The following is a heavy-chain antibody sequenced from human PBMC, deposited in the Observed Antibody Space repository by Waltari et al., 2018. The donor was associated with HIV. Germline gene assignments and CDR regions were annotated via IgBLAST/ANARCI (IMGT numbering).Heavy chain of an antibody. CDR3: AKEPGAFDI. J-gene: IGHJ3*02. Sequence: EVQLVESGGGLVQPGRSLRLSCAASGFTFDDYAMHWVRQAPGKGLEWVSGISWNSGSIGYADSVKGRFTISRDNAKNSLYLQMNSLRAEDTALYYCAKEPGAFDIWGQGTMVTVSS. CDR1: GFTFDDYA. V-gene: IGHV3-9*01. CDR2: ISWNSGSI.